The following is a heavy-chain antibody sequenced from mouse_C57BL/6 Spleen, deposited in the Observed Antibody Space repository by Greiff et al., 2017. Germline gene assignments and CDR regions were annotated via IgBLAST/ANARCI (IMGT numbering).Heavy chain of an antibody. D-gene: IGHD1-1*01. CDR3: ARVDYYGRSY. CDR2: IDPSDSET. CDR1: GYTFTSYW. V-gene: IGHV1-52*01. J-gene: IGHJ3*01. Sequence: QVQLQQPGAELVRPGSSVKLSCKASGYTFTSYWMHWVKQRPIQGLEWIGNIDPSDSETHYNQKFKDKATLTVDKSSSTAYMQLSSLTSEDSAVYYCARVDYYGRSYWGQGTLVTVSA.